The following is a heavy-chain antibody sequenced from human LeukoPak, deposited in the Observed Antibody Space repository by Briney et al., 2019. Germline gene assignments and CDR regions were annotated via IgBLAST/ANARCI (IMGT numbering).Heavy chain of an antibody. CDR3: ARSAIFGVVIPTKQDY. Sequence: ASVKVSCKASGYTFASYGISWVRQAPGQGLEWMGWISAYNGDTNYAQKLQGRVTMTTDTSTSTAYMELRSLRSDDTAVYYCARSAIFGVVIPTKQDYWGQGTLVTVSS. CDR1: GYTFASYG. J-gene: IGHJ4*02. V-gene: IGHV1-18*01. CDR2: ISAYNGDT. D-gene: IGHD3-3*01.